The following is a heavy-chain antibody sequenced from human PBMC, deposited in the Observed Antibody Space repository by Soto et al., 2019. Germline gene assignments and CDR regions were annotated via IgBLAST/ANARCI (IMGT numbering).Heavy chain of an antibody. D-gene: IGHD6-13*01. CDR1: GGSISSGGYY. V-gene: IGHV4-31*03. CDR2: IYYSGRT. CDR3: ARAYSSSWY. J-gene: IGHJ4*02. Sequence: QVQLQESGPGLVKPSQTLSLTCTVSGGSISSGGYYWSWIRQHPGKRLEWIGYIYYSGRTYYNLSLKSRVTISVDTSKSQFGLKVSSVTAADTAVYYCARAYSSSWYWGQGSPVTVPS.